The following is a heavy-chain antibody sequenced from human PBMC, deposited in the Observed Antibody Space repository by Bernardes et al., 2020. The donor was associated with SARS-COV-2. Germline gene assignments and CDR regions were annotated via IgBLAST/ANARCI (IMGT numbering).Heavy chain of an antibody. J-gene: IGHJ5*02. CDR2: IRASGTV. CDR1: GFTFSSYA. Sequence: GGSLRLSCGASGFTFSSYAMSWVRQAPGKGLEWVSYIRASGTVDYAPSVKGRFTISRDNSKNTLYLQMNNLRGDDTAKYYCAKDRAESTYLGLGPWGPGTLVTVSS. V-gene: IGHV3-23*01. CDR3: AKDRAESTYLGLGP.